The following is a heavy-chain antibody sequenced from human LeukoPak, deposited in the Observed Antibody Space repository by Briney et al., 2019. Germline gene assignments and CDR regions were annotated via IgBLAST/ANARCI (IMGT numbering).Heavy chain of an antibody. CDR1: GYTFTSYY. CDR3: ARGGLLIRYYYYMDV. D-gene: IGHD3-16*01. Sequence: ASVKVSCKASGYTFTSYYMHWVRQAPGQGLEWMGLINPSGGSTSYAQKFQGRVTMTRDMSTSTVYMELSSLRSEDTAVYYCARGGLLIRYYYYMDVWGKGTTVTVSS. J-gene: IGHJ6*03. CDR2: INPSGGST. V-gene: IGHV1-46*01.